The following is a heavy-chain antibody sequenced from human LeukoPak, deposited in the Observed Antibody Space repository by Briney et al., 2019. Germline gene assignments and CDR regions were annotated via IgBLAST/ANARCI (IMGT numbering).Heavy chain of an antibody. CDR1: GFTVSSNY. D-gene: IGHD1-1*01. Sequence: PGGSLRLSCAASGFTVSSNYMSWVRQAPGKGLEWVSVIYSGGSTYYADSVKGRFTISRDNSKNTLYLQMNSLRAEDTAVYYCARGAEFDWNQFDYWGQGTLVTVS. J-gene: IGHJ4*02. V-gene: IGHV3-53*01. CDR2: IYSGGST. CDR3: ARGAEFDWNQFDY.